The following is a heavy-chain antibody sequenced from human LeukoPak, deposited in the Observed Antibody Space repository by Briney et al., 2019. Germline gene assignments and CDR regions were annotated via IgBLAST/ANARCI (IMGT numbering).Heavy chain of an antibody. V-gene: IGHV1-69*13. D-gene: IGHD3-22*01. CDR1: GGTFSSYA. Sequence: SVKVSRKASGGTFSSYAISWVRQAPGQGLEWMGGIIPIFGTANYAQKFQGRVTITADESTSTAYMELSSLRSEDTAVYYCARDPDYYDSSGFNWFDTWGEGTLVTVSS. CDR2: IIPIFGTA. CDR3: ARDPDYYDSSGFNWFDT. J-gene: IGHJ5*02.